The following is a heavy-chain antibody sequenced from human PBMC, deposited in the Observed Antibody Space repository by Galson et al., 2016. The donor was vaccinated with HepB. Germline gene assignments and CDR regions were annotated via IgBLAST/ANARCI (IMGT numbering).Heavy chain of an antibody. D-gene: IGHD1-26*01. CDR2: FSGSDGST. CDR3: ARDSGRPGRYWYFDL. CDR1: GFSIYV. V-gene: IGHV3-23*01. Sequence: SLRLSCAASGFSIYVMSWVRQAPGKGLEWVATFSGSDGSTFYGDSVKGRFIISRDSSKTTLFLQMNSLRVEDTAVYYCARDSGRPGRYWYFDLWGRGTLVTVSS. J-gene: IGHJ2*01.